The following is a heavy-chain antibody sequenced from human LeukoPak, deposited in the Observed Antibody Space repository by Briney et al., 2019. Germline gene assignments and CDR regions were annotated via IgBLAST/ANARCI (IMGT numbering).Heavy chain of an antibody. CDR1: GGTFSSYA. D-gene: IGHD6-19*01. Sequence: SVKVSCKASGGTFSSYAISWVRQAPGQGLEWMGRIIPIFGTANYAQKFQGRVTITTDESTSTAYMELSSLRSEDTAVYYCAREAGYSSGRDYWGQGTLVTVSS. J-gene: IGHJ4*02. CDR2: IIPIFGTA. CDR3: AREAGYSSGRDY. V-gene: IGHV1-69*05.